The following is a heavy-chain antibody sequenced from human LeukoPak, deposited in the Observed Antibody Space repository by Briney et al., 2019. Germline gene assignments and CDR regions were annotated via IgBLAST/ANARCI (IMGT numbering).Heavy chain of an antibody. J-gene: IGHJ5*02. D-gene: IGHD5-18*01. CDR1: GFTFSSYW. Sequence: PGGSLRLSCAASGFTFSSYWMHWVRQAPGKGLVWVSRINSDGSSTSYADPVKGRFTISRDNAKNTLYLQMNSLRAEDTAVYYCARESNTAMVFPYNWFDPWGQGTLVTVSS. V-gene: IGHV3-74*01. CDR2: INSDGSST. CDR3: ARESNTAMVFPYNWFDP.